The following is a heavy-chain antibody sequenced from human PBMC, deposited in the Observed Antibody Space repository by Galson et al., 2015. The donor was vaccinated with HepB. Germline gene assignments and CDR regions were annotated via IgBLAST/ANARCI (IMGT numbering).Heavy chain of an antibody. J-gene: IGHJ6*03. CDR3: AKDRGIVVVPAAMDYYYYYMDV. D-gene: IGHD2-2*01. CDR2: ISYDGSNK. CDR1: GFTFSSYG. Sequence: SLRLSCAASGFTFSSYGMHWVRQAPGKGLEWVAVISYDGSNKYYADSVKGRFTISRDDSKNTLYLQMNSLRAEDTAVYYCAKDRGIVVVPAAMDYYYYYMDVWGKGTTVTVSS. V-gene: IGHV3-30*18.